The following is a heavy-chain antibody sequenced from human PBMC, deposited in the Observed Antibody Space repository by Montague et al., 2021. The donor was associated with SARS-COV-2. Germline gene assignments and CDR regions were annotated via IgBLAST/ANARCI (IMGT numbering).Heavy chain of an antibody. V-gene: IGHV4-39*07. Sequence: SETLSLTCTVSGGSISSSSYYWGWIRQPPGKGLEWIGSIYYSGSTYYSPSLKSRVTISVDTSKNQFSLKLSSVTAADTAVYYCARDKAEYIVVVPAVPLAYGVDVWGQGTTVTVSS. CDR2: IYYSGST. J-gene: IGHJ6*02. D-gene: IGHD2-2*01. CDR3: ARDKAEYIVVVPAVPLAYGVDV. CDR1: GGSISSSSYY.